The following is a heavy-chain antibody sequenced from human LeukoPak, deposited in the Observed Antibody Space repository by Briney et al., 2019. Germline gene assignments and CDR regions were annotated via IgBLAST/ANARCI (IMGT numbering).Heavy chain of an antibody. D-gene: IGHD4-17*01. Sequence: HSGGSLRLSCAASGFTFSDYYMSWIRQAPGKGLEYVSAISSNGGSTYYANSVKGRFTISRDNSKNTLYLQMNSLRADDTAVYYCARARAPVTRISSFDIWGQGTMVTVSS. CDR2: ISSNGGST. CDR3: ARARAPVTRISSFDI. J-gene: IGHJ3*02. V-gene: IGHV3-64*01. CDR1: GFTFSDYY.